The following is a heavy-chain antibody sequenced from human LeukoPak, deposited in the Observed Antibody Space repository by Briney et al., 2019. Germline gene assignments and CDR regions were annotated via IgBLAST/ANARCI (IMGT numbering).Heavy chain of an antibody. Sequence: ASVKVSCKASGYTFADYYMHWVRQAPGQGLEWMGRMSPTSGGTNYAPKFQGRVTMTRDTSISTAYMELSSLRSDDTAIYCRARDDGLDYWGQGTLVTVSS. CDR1: GYTFADYY. CDR2: MSPTSGGT. CDR3: ARDDGLDY. J-gene: IGHJ4*02. V-gene: IGHV1-2*06.